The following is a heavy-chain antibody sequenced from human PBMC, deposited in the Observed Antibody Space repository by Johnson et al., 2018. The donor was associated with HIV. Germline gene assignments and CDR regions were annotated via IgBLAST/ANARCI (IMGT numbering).Heavy chain of an antibody. D-gene: IGHD6-13*01. CDR3: ARSLSSSWYEGAFDI. CDR2: ISYDGSNK. CDR1: RFTFSNYA. V-gene: IGHV3-30*14. J-gene: IGHJ3*02. Sequence: VQPGKSLRLSCSASRFTFSNYAMNWVRQAPGKGLEWVAVISYDGSNKYYADSVKGRFTISRDNSKNTLYLQMNSLRAGDTAVYYCARSLSSSWYEGAFDIWGQGTMVTVSS.